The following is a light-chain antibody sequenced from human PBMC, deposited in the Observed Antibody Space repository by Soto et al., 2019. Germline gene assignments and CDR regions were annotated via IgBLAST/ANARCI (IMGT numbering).Light chain of an antibody. CDR2: AAS. J-gene: IGKJ1*01. Sequence: IQMTQSPSSLSASVGYRVTITCRSSQSISSYLNWYQQKPGKAPKLLIYAASSLQSGVPSRFSGSGSGTDFTLTISSLQPEDFATYYCQQSYSTPPETFGQGTKVDIK. V-gene: IGKV1-39*01. CDR3: QQSYSTPPET. CDR1: QSISSY.